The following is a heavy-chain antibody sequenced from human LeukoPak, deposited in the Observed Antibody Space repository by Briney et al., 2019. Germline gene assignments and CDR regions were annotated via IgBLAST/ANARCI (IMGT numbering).Heavy chain of an antibody. J-gene: IGHJ4*02. Sequence: TLSLTCTVSGGSVSSGSYYWSWIRQHPGQGLEWIGYISSSGSTYYNPSLRSRITISLDTSKNQFSLNLSSVTAADTAVYYCARAPSGCLDYWGQGTLVTVSS. CDR1: GGSVSSGSYY. CDR3: ARAPSGCLDY. CDR2: ISSSGST. V-gene: IGHV4-31*03. D-gene: IGHD3-9*01.